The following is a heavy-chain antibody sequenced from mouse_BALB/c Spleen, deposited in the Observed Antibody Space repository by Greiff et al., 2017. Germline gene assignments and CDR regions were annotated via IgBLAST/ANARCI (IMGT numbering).Heavy chain of an antibody. D-gene: IGHD2-1*01. CDR1: GFTFSSYA. CDR3: AREFGNYAYFDC. Sequence: EVMLVESGGGLVKPGGSLKLSCAASGFTFSSYAMSLVRQSPEKRLEWVAEISSGGSYTYYPDTVTGRFLISRDNAKSTLYLEMSSLRSEDTAMYYCAREFGNYAYFDCWGQGTGLTVTA. J-gene: IGHJ2*03. V-gene: IGHV5-9-4*01. CDR2: ISSGGSYT.